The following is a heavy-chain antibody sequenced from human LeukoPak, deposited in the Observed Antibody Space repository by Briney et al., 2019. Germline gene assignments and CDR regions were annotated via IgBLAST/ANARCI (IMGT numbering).Heavy chain of an antibody. J-gene: IGHJ4*02. V-gene: IGHV4-39*01. CDR3: ARHFDT. CDR1: GVSISSSSYD. Sequence: SETLSLTCTVSGVSISSSSYDCGWIRQPPGKGLEWIGSVSYSGNTDYNPSLKSRVTMSIDTSKNHFSLRMNSVTAADTAVYYCARHFDTWGQGTLVTVSS. CDR2: VSYSGNT.